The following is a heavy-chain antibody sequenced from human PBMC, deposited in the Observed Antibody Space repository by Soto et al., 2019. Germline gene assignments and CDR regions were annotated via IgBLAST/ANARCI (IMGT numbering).Heavy chain of an antibody. V-gene: IGHV3-23*01. Sequence: GGSLRLSCLASGFTFSDFAMTWVRHVPGRGLEWVASLDGAGGSTYYAESVRGRFSISRDNSQNTLFLQMKRLTVDDTAIYYCAAPRDEYGSGVSWFTYGMDIWGQGTTVTVSS. CDR1: GFTFSDFA. J-gene: IGHJ6*02. CDR2: LDGAGGST. CDR3: AAPRDEYGSGVSWFTYGMDI. D-gene: IGHD3-10*01.